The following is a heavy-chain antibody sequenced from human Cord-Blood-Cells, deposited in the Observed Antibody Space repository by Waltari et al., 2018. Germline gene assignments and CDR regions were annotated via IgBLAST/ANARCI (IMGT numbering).Heavy chain of an antibody. CDR3: ARDIAAAGTDY. Sequence: EVQLVESGGGLVKPGGSLRLSCAASGFTFSSYSMNWVGSAPGKGLEWVSSISSSSSYIYYADSVKGRFTISRDNAKNSLYLQMNSLRAEDTAVYYCARDIAAAGTDYWGQGTLVTVSS. CDR2: ISSSSSYI. CDR1: GFTFSSYS. V-gene: IGHV3-21*01. D-gene: IGHD6-13*01. J-gene: IGHJ4*02.